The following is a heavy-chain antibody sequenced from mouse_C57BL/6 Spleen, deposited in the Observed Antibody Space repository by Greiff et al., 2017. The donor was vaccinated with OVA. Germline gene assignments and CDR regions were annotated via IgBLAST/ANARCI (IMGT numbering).Heavy chain of an antibody. D-gene: IGHD2-10*02. V-gene: IGHV3-6*01. CDR3: ATHPLDYFDY. CDR2: ISYDGSN. Sequence: EVKLMESGPGLVKPSQSLSLTCSVTGYSIPSGYYWNWIRQFPGNKLEWMGYISYDGSNNYNPSLKNRISITRDTSKNQFFLKLNSVTTEDTATYYCATHPLDYFDYGGQGTTLTVSS. J-gene: IGHJ2*01. CDR1: GYSIPSGYY.